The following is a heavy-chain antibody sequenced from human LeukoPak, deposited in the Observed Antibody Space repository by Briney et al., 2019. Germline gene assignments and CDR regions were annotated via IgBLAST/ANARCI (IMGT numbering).Heavy chain of an antibody. Sequence: GGSLRLSCAASGFTFSSDIMNLVGQAPGKGLEWVSSISSSSSYIYYADSVKGRFTISRDNAKNSLYLQMNSLRAEDTAVYYCARSIEQWLGDDYWGQGTLVTVSS. CDR3: ARSIEQWLGDDY. D-gene: IGHD6-19*01. CDR2: ISSSSSYI. CDR1: GFTFSSDI. V-gene: IGHV3-21*01. J-gene: IGHJ4*02.